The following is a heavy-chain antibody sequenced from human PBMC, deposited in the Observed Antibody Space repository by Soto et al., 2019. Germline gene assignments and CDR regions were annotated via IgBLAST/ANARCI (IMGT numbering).Heavy chain of an antibody. Sequence: GXPVKVACTASGSTLTSYYMDWVRQAPGQGLEWMGIINPSGGSTSYAQKFQGRVTMTRDTSTSTVYMELSSLRSEDTAVYYCARDRPRWQNYYYYGMDVWAQGTTVTVSS. CDR2: INPSGGST. J-gene: IGHJ6*02. V-gene: IGHV1-46*01. D-gene: IGHD6-13*01. CDR1: GSTLTSYY. CDR3: ARDRPRWQNYYYYGMDV.